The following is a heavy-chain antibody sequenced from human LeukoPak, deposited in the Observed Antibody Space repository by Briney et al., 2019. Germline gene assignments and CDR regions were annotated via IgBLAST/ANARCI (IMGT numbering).Heavy chain of an antibody. CDR3: AGGILTWGSPWFDP. J-gene: IGHJ5*02. Sequence: SETLSLTCAVYGGSFSGYYWSWIRQPPGKGLEWIGEINHSGSTNYNPSLKSRVTISVDTSKNQFSLKLSSVTAADTAVYYCAGGILTWGSPWFDPWGQGTLVTVSS. D-gene: IGHD7-27*01. CDR2: INHSGST. CDR1: GGSFSGYY. V-gene: IGHV4-34*01.